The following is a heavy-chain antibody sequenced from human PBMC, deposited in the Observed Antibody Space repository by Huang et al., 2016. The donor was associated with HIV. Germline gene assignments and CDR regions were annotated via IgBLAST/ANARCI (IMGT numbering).Heavy chain of an antibody. V-gene: IGHV4-34*01. CDR3: AREKAADSVWYGVYYFDY. Sequence: QVQLRQWGAGLVKPSETLSLTCAVYGGSFSGYYWTWSRQSPGRGLAWIGEINHIGKNNYKPSLKSRATSAKDTAKNQFSLQLTSVSAADTGVYFCAREKAADSVWYGVYYFDYWGEGALVTVTS. CDR2: INHIGKN. D-gene: IGHD6-19*01. CDR1: GGSFSGYY. J-gene: IGHJ4*02.